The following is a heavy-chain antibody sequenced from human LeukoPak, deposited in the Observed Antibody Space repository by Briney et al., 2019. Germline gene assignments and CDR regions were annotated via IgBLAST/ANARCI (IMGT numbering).Heavy chain of an antibody. CDR2: ISGSGGST. CDR3: AKSWGEYYDYVWAGDY. J-gene: IGHJ4*02. V-gene: IGHV3-23*01. Sequence: GGSLRLSCAASGFTFSSCAMSWVRQAPGKGLEWVSAISGSGGSTYYADSVKGRFTISRDNSKNTLYLQMNSLRAEDTAVYYCAKSWGEYYDYVWAGDYWGQGTLVTVSS. D-gene: IGHD3-16*01. CDR1: GFTFSSCA.